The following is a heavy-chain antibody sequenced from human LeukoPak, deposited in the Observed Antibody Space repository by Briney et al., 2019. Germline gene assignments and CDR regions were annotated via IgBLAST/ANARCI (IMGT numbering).Heavy chain of an antibody. CDR1: GFTFITSW. CDR2: ITPNGSEK. D-gene: IGHD5-24*01. V-gene: IGHV3-7*01. CDR3: ARDRAYKAFDY. Sequence: GGSLRLSCSASGFTFITSWMNWVRQAPGKGLEWVASITPNGSEKYYVDSMRGRFTISRDDDKNSVYLQMNSLRAEDTAVYYCARDRAYKAFDYWGQGNLVSVSS. J-gene: IGHJ4*02.